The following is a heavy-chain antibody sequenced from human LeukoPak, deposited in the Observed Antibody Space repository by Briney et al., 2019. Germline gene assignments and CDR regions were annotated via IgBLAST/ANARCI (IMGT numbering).Heavy chain of an antibody. Sequence: PGGSLRLSCAASGFTFSNAWMSWVRQAPGKGLEWVAMTSYDGSNTDYEDSMRGRFTISRDNSKNTLYLQMNSLRAEDTAMYYCAKNSGSTALWGQGTLVTVSS. CDR1: GFTFSNAW. J-gene: IGHJ4*02. V-gene: IGHV3-30*18. D-gene: IGHD1-26*01. CDR2: TSYDGSNT. CDR3: AKNSGSTAL.